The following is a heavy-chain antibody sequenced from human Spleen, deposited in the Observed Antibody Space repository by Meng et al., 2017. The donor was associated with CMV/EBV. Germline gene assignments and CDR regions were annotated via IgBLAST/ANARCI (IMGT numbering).Heavy chain of an antibody. CDR2: INHSGST. Sequence: QGHLQQWGAGLLKPSETLSLTCAVYGGSFSGYYWSWIRQPPGKGLEWIGEINHSGSTNYNPSLKSRVTISVDKSKNQFSLKLSSVTAADTAVYYCASFPPPGKQWLVTDYWGQGTLVTVSS. V-gene: IGHV4-34*01. D-gene: IGHD6-19*01. CDR1: GGSFSGYY. J-gene: IGHJ4*02. CDR3: ASFPPPGKQWLVTDY.